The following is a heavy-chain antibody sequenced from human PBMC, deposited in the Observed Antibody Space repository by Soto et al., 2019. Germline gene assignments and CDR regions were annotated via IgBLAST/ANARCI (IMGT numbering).Heavy chain of an antibody. CDR1: GYTFTAYG. Sequence: QVQLVQSGTEMKKPGASVKVSCKASGYTFTAYGINWVRQAPGQGLEWMGWISNYNGNTNYAQRLQGRVTMTTDTSTTTAYMELRSLRSDDTVVYYCARTHGELRGSGSNEYWGQGTLVTVSS. J-gene: IGHJ4*02. D-gene: IGHD3-10*01. V-gene: IGHV1-18*01. CDR2: ISNYNGNT. CDR3: ARTHGELRGSGSNEY.